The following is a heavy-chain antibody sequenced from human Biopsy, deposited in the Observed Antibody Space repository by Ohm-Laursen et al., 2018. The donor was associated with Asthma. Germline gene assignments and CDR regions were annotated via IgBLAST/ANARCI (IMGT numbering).Heavy chain of an antibody. CDR3: ARDAWELQKPYAYYFDY. D-gene: IGHD1-26*01. V-gene: IGHV3-30-3*01. Sequence: SLRPSCAASGFTFSSYAMHWVRQAPGKGLEWVAVISYDGSNKYYADSVKGRFTISRDNSKNTLYLQMNSLRAEDTAVYYCARDAWELQKPYAYYFDYWGQGTLVTVSS. CDR2: ISYDGSNK. J-gene: IGHJ4*02. CDR1: GFTFSSYA.